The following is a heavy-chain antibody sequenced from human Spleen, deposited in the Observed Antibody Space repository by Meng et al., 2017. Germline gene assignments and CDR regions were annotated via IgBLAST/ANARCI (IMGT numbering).Heavy chain of an antibody. CDR1: GGSISSSNW. CDR2: IYHSGST. V-gene: IGHV4-4*02. CDR3: ARGPTTMAHDFDY. J-gene: IGHJ4*02. Sequence: QGQRQESGPGLVKPSGTLSLTCAVSGGSISSSNWWSWVRQPPGKGLEWIGEIYHSGSTNYNPSLESRATISVDTSQNNLSLKLSSVTAADSAVYYCARGPTTMAHDFDYWGQGTLVTVSS. D-gene: IGHD4-11*01.